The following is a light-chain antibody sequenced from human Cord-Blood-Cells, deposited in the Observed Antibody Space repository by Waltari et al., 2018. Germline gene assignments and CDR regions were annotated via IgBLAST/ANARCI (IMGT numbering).Light chain of an antibody. CDR1: QSLLHSNGYNY. V-gene: IGKV2-28*01. CDR2: LGS. Sequence: DIVMTQSPLSLPVTPVAPASFSCRSSQSLLHSNGYNYLDWYLQKPGQSPQLLIYLGSNRASGVPDRFSGSGSGTDFTLKISRVEAEDVGVYYCMQALQTPLTFGGGTKVEIK. CDR3: MQALQTPLT. J-gene: IGKJ4*01.